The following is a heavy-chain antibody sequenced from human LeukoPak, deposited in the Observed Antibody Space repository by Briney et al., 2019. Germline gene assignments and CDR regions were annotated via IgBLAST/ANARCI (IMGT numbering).Heavy chain of an antibody. J-gene: IGHJ4*02. CDR2: IWYDGSNK. V-gene: IGHV3-33*01. D-gene: IGHD2-2*01. CDR3: AREGYCSSTSCSIYYFDY. Sequence: PGGSLRLSCAASGFTFSSYGMHWVRQAPGKGLEWVAVIWYDGSNKYYADSVKGRFTISRDNSKNTLYLRMNSLRAEDTAVYYCAREGYCSSTSCSIYYFDYWGQGTLVTVSS. CDR1: GFTFSSYG.